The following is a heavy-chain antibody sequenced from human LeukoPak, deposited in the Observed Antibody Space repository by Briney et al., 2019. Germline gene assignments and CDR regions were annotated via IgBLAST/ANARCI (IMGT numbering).Heavy chain of an antibody. Sequence: GGSLRLSCAATGFTFSTYGMHWVRQTPGKGLEWVAFIRYDGNIKYYADSVKGRFTISRDNSKNTLYLQINSLTTEDTAVYYCAKGEGGALGIPHPYYFDYWGQGNVVTVSS. CDR3: AKGEGGALGIPHPYYFDY. V-gene: IGHV3-30*02. J-gene: IGHJ4*02. CDR2: IRYDGNIK. CDR1: GFTFSTYG. D-gene: IGHD3-16*01.